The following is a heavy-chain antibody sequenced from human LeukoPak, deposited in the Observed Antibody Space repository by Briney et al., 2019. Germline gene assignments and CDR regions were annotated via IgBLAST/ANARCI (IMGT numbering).Heavy chain of an antibody. J-gene: IGHJ6*04. CDR2: INLEGTEK. V-gene: IGHV3-7*01. CDR1: GFTFSRHW. CDR3: AELGITMIGGV. Sequence: GGSLRLFCKASGFTFSRHWMNWVRQAPGKGLEWVANINLEGTEKYYLNSVEGRFSISRDNAKNSLYLQMNSLRAEDTAVYYCAELGITMIGGVWGKGTTVTISS. D-gene: IGHD3-10*02.